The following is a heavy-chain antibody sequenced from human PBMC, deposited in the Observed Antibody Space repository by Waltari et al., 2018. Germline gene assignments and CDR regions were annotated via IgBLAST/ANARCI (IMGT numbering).Heavy chain of an antibody. J-gene: IGHJ6*02. CDR1: GFTFIKHG. V-gene: IGHV3-33*01. CDR2: VWHDGSQT. D-gene: IGHD3-10*01. CDR3: AREAISGSGEYYGMDV. Sequence: QVHLLESGGGVVQPGTSLRLSCTVSGFTFIKHGMHWVRQAPGKGLEWWAVVWHDGSQTYYWDSVKVRVTDSRDNSKNMVYLQVDSLKVEDTAVYYCAREAISGSGEYYGMDVWGQGTTVTVS.